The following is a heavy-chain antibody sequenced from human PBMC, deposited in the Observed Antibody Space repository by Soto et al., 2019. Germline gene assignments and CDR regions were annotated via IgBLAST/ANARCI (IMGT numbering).Heavy chain of an antibody. J-gene: IGHJ4*02. CDR2: ISGSGGNT. CDR1: GFTFSSYS. Sequence: GSLRLSCAASGFTFSSYSMNWVRQAPGKGPEWVSAISGSGGNTYYADSVKGRFTISRDNSRDTLYLQMNSLRAEPTALYYCAKTYYSENSGIWDCCGQVYLVTVSS. D-gene: IGHD3-22*01. CDR3: AKTYYSENSGIWDC. V-gene: IGHV3-23*01.